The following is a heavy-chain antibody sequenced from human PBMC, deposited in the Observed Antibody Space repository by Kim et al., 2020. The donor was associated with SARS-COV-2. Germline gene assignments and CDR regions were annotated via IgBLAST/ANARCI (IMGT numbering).Heavy chain of an antibody. CDR3: AKRAPRKTIDY. Sequence: GGSLRLSCAASGFTFSSYGMHWVRQAPGKGLEWVAVISYDGSNKYYADSVKGRFTISRDNSKNTLYLQMNSLRAEDTAVYYCAKRAPRKTIDYWGQGTLV. CDR1: GFTFSSYG. CDR2: ISYDGSNK. V-gene: IGHV3-30*18. J-gene: IGHJ4*02.